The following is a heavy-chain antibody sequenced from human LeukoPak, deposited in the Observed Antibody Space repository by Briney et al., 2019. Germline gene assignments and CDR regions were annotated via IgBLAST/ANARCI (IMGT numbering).Heavy chain of an antibody. Sequence: PSETLSLTCTLSGVSLRSYYWNWIRHPPGKGLEWIGYIYYSGITTYNPSRKSPVTISVDMSKNQFSLKLSSVTAADPAVYYCARDYAGSSSWNWFDPWGQGTLVTVSS. J-gene: IGHJ5*02. CDR1: GVSLRSYY. D-gene: IGHD6-13*01. CDR3: ARDYAGSSSWNWFDP. CDR2: IYYSGIT. V-gene: IGHV4-59*01.